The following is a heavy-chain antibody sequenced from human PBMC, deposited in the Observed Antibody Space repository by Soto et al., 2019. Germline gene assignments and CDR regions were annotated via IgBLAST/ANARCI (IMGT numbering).Heavy chain of an antibody. CDR1: GFTFSSNP. Sequence: EVQLLESGGGLVQPGGSLRLSCEGSGFTFSSNPMSWVRQAPGKGLEWVSAISGSGGSTYYAESVKGRLTISRDNSQNTLYLQMNSLRADDTAVYYCARYGSGSYSAFDYWGQGTLVTVSS. J-gene: IGHJ4*02. V-gene: IGHV3-23*01. CDR2: ISGSGGST. D-gene: IGHD3-10*01. CDR3: ARYGSGSYSAFDY.